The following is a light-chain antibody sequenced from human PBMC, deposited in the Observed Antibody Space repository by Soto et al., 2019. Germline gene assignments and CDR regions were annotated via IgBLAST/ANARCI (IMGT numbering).Light chain of an antibody. V-gene: IGLV1-44*01. J-gene: IGLJ1*01. Sequence: QSVLTQPPSASGPPGQRIIISCSGSSSNIGRSTVTWYQQLPGTAPTLLIYDNNQRPSGVPDRFSASKSGISASLAISGLQTDDEADYYCAAWDDSLHGFYVFGTGTKLTVL. CDR1: SSNIGRST. CDR3: AAWDDSLHGFYV. CDR2: DNN.